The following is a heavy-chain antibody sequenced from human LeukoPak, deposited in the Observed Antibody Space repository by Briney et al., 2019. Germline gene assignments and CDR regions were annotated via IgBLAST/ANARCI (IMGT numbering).Heavy chain of an antibody. D-gene: IGHD3-3*01. V-gene: IGHV1-2*02. CDR1: GYTFTGYY. CDR3: ARDGGFYDFWSGRAWFDP. CDR2: INPNSGGT. J-gene: IGHJ5*02. Sequence: ASVKVSCKASGYTFTGYYMHWVRQAPGQGLEWMGWINPNSGGTNYAQKFQGRVTMTRDTSISTAYMELSRLRSDDTAVYYCARDGGFYDFWSGRAWFDPWGQGTLVTVSS.